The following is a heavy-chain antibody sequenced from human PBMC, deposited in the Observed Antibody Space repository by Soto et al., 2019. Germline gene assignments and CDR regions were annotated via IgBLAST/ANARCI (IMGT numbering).Heavy chain of an antibody. CDR3: ARGGLYGWGSGSYYSL. CDR2: ISSSSSTI. CDR1: GFTFSSYS. D-gene: IGHD3-10*01. Sequence: GGSLRLSCAASGFTFSSYSMNWVRQAPGKGLEWVSYISSSSSTIYYADSVKGRFTISRDNAKNSLYLQMNSLRAEDTAVYYCARGGLYGWGSGSYYSLWGQGTLVTVSS. V-gene: IGHV3-48*01. J-gene: IGHJ4*02.